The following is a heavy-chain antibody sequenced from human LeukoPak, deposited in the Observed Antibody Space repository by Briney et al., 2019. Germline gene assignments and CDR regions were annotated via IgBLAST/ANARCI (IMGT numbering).Heavy chain of an antibody. V-gene: IGHV4-59*08. D-gene: IGHD6-6*01. CDR3: ARLLGQLGPFDP. Sequence: SETLSLTCAVYGGSFSGYYWSWIRQPPGKGLEWIGYIYYSGSTNYNPSLKSRVTISVDTSKNQFSLKLSSVTAADTAVYYCARLLGQLGPFDPWGQGTLVTVSS. CDR1: GGSFSGYY. J-gene: IGHJ5*02. CDR2: IYYSGST.